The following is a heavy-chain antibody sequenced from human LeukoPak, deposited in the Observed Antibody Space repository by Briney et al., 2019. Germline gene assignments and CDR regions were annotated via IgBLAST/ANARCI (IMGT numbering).Heavy chain of an antibody. CDR1: GFTVSSNY. CDR2: IYSGGST. Sequence: PGGSLRLSCAASGFTVSSNYMSWVRQAPGKGLEWVSVIYSGGSTYYADSVKGRFTISRDNSKNTVYLQMNSLRAEDTALYYCAKAVIPNAYQGTYYMDVWGKGTTVTVSS. V-gene: IGHV3-66*02. CDR3: AKAVIPNAYQGTYYMDV. D-gene: IGHD3-16*01. J-gene: IGHJ6*03.